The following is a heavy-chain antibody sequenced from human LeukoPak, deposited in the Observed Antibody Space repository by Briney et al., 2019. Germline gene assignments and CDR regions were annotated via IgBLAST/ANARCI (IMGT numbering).Heavy chain of an antibody. CDR3: AIIERSSYYCHS. Sequence: GESLKISCKGSGYSFTSYWISWVRQIPGKGLEWMGRIDPSDSYTNYSPSFQGHVTISADKSISTAYLQWSSLKASDTAMYYCAIIERSSYYCHSWGQGTLVTVSS. D-gene: IGHD6-6*01. CDR2: IDPSDSYT. CDR1: GYSFTSYW. V-gene: IGHV5-10-1*01. J-gene: IGHJ4*02.